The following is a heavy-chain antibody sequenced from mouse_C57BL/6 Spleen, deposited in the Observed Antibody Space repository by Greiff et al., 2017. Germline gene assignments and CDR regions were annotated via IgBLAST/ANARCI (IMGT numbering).Heavy chain of an antibody. V-gene: IGHV1-52*01. Sequence: QVQLQQPGAELVRPGSSVKLSCKASGYTFTSYWMHWVKQRPIQGLEWIGNIDPSDSETHYNQKFKDKATLTVDKSSSTAYMQLSSLTSEDSAVYYCARDYSNYDENYFDYWGQGTTLTVSS. CDR2: IDPSDSET. CDR3: ARDYSNYDENYFDY. CDR1: GYTFTSYW. J-gene: IGHJ2*01. D-gene: IGHD2-5*01.